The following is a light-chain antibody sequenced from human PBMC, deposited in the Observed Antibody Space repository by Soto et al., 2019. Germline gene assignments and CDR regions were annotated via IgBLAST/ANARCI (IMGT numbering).Light chain of an antibody. V-gene: IGLV2-8*01. Sequence: QSVLTQPPSASGSPGQSVTISCTGTKNDIGVYDFVSWYQHHPGKAPRLIIYEVVQRPSGVPDRFSGSKSGSTASLTVSGLQAADEADYFCKSYAGSNTYVFGSGTRSPS. J-gene: IGLJ1*01. CDR3: KSYAGSNTYV. CDR2: EVV. CDR1: KNDIGVYDF.